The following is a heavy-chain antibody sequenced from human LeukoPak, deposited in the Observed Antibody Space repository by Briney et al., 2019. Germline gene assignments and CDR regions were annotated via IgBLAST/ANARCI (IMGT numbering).Heavy chain of an antibody. D-gene: IGHD6-19*01. CDR2: IYYDGST. V-gene: IGHV4-59*01. CDR3: ARGAVAGKMSWFDP. J-gene: IGHJ5*02. CDR1: GGSISSDY. Sequence: SETLSLTCTVSGGSISSDYWSWIRQPPGKGLEWIGHIYYDGSTNYNPSLKSRVTISVDTSKNQFSLNLSSVTAADTAVYYCARGAVAGKMSWFDPWGQGTLVTVSS.